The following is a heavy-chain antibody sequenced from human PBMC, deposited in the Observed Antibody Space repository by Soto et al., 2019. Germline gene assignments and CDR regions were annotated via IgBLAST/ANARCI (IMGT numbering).Heavy chain of an antibody. CDR1: GGSISSYD. CDR2: IYYSGST. V-gene: IGHV4-59*01. D-gene: IGHD6-19*01. CDR3: AHTGYSSGWYFDY. J-gene: IGHJ4*02. Sequence: SETLSLTCTVSGGSISSYDWSWIRQPPGKGLEWIGYIYYSGSTNYNPSLKSRVTISVDTSKNQFSLKLSSVTAADTAVYYCAHTGYSSGWYFDYWGQGTLVTVSS.